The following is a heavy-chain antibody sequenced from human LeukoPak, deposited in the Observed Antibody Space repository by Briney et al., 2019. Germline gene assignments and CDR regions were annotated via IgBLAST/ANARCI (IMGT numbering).Heavy chain of an antibody. Sequence: PSETLSLTCTVSGGSISSYYWSWIRQPPGKGLEWIGYIYYSGSTNYNPSLKSRVTISVDTSKNQFSLKLSSVTAADTAVYYCAGGLLRAPHYYYYGMDVWGQGTTVTVSS. D-gene: IGHD2-21*02. J-gene: IGHJ6*02. V-gene: IGHV4-59*08. CDR3: AGGLLRAPHYYYYGMDV. CDR1: GGSISSYY. CDR2: IYYSGST.